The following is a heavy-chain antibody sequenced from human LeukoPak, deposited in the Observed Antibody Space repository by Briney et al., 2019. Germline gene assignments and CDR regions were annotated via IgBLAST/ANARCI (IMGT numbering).Heavy chain of an antibody. CDR2: IRTADINT. CDR1: GFTFSSFA. CDR3: ARGDSSGYFTYWYFDL. V-gene: IGHV3-21*01. Sequence: GGSLRLSCAASGFTFSSFAMTWVRQAPGKGLEWVSSIRTADINTYYADSVKGRFTISRDNAKNSLYLQMNSLRAEDTAVYYCARGDSSGYFTYWYFDLWGRGTLVTVSS. D-gene: IGHD3-22*01. J-gene: IGHJ2*01.